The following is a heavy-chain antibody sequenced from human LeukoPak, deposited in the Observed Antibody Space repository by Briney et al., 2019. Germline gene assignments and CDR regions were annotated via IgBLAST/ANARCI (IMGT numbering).Heavy chain of an antibody. CDR1: GFTFSSSS. CDR2: ISGSGGHT. D-gene: IGHD4-17*01. J-gene: IGHJ4*02. V-gene: IGHV3-21*01. CDR3: ARVGIRKNGDYVA. Sequence: PGGSLRLSCAASGFTFSSSSMNWVRQAPGKGLDWVSAISGSGGHTYYADSVKGRFTIPRDNAKNSLYLQMNRLREEDTAVYYCARVGIRKNGDYVAWGQGTLVTVSS.